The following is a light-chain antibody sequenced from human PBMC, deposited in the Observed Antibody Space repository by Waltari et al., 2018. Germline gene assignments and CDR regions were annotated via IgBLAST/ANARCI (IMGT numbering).Light chain of an antibody. V-gene: IGLV2-8*01. J-gene: IGLJ1*01. CDR3: SSFAGGKYV. Sequence: QSALTQPASVSGSPGQSITISCSGSSSDVDSYNLVSWYQQHPGKVPKLILYEGNKRPAGLPDRFSGSKSGTTASLTVSGLQAEDEADYYCSSFAGGKYVFGTGTRIAV. CDR2: EGN. CDR1: SSDVDSYNL.